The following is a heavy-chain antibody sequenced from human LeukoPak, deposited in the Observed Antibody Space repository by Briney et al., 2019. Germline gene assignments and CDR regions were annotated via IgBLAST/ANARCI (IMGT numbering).Heavy chain of an antibody. V-gene: IGHV3-15*01. CDR1: GFTSSDAW. CDR2: IKSRNRGETV. J-gene: IGHJ4*02. D-gene: IGHD1-26*01. CDR3: TTDGPTTLSNTFDY. Sequence: GGSLRLSCAASGFTSSDAWMNWVRLAPGKGLEWVGRIKSRNRGETVDYAAPVKGRFTISRDDSKTTVYLQMNSLKTEDTAIYYCTTDGPTTLSNTFDYWGQGTLVTVSS.